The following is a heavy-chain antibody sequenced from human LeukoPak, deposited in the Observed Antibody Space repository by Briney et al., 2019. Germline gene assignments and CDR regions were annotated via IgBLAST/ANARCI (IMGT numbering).Heavy chain of an antibody. CDR3: ASVLPGYFDLPAAGPPPDY. V-gene: IGHV3-21*01. CDR2: ISSSSSYI. J-gene: IGHJ4*02. D-gene: IGHD3-9*01. CDR1: GFTFSSYS. Sequence: PGGSLRLSCAASGFTFSSYSMNWVRQAPGKGLEWVSSISSSSSYIYYADSVKGRFTISRDNAKNSLYLQMNSLRAEDTAVYYCASVLPGYFDLPAAGPPPDYWGQGTLVTVSS.